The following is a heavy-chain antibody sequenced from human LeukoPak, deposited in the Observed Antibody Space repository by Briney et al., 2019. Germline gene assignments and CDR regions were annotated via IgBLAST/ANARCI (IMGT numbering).Heavy chain of an antibody. CDR2: IRSKAYGGTT. CDR1: GFTFGDYA. CDR3: TRGPEITIFGVVIIPAWFDP. Sequence: GGSLRLSCTASGFTFGDYAMSWFRQAPGKGLEWVGFIRSKAYGGTTEYAASVKGRFTISRDDSKSIAYLQMNSLKTEDTAVYYCTRGPEITIFGVVIIPAWFDPWGQGTLVTVSS. V-gene: IGHV3-49*03. D-gene: IGHD3-3*01. J-gene: IGHJ5*02.